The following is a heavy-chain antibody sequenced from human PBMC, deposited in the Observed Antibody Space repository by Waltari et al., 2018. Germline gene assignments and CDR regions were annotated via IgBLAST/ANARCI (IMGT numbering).Heavy chain of an antibody. V-gene: IGHV3-30*02. CDR1: GFTFSSYG. D-gene: IGHD3-3*01. CDR2: IRYDGSNK. CDR3: ANIWSSGRPFDY. J-gene: IGHJ4*02. Sequence: QVQLVESGGGVVQPGGSLRLSCAASGFTFSSYGMHLVRQAPGKGLEWVAFIRYDGSNKYYADSVKGRFTISRDNSKNTLYLQMNSLRAEDTAVYYCANIWSSGRPFDYWGQGTLVTVSS.